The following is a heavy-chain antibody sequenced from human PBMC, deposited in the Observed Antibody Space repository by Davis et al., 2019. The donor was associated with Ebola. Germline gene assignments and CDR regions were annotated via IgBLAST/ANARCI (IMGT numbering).Heavy chain of an antibody. CDR1: GVSISGNS. D-gene: IGHD4-17*01. J-gene: IGHJ4*02. Sequence: PSETLSLTCTVSGVSISGNSWGWFRQPPGMRLEWIGTAHLSGSIFYNPSLKSRVTISLDTSKNQFSLKLSSVTAADTAVYYCALATVTTVNFDYWGQGTLVTVSS. V-gene: IGHV4-39*07. CDR2: AHLSGSI. CDR3: ALATVTTVNFDY.